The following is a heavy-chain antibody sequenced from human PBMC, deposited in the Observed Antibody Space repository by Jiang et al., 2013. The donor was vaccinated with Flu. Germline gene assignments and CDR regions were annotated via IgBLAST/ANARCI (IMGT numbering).Heavy chain of an antibody. D-gene: IGHD3-22*01. Sequence: SGAEVKEPGSSVKVSCKASGGTFSSYAISWVRQAPGQGLEWMGGIIPIFGTANYAQKFQGRVTITADESTSTAYMELSSLRSEDTAVYYCASSRYYYDSSGYSGPFDYWGQGTLVTVSS. J-gene: IGHJ4*02. CDR1: GGTFSSYA. V-gene: IGHV1-69*01. CDR2: IIPIFGTA. CDR3: ASSRYYYDSSGYSGPFDY.